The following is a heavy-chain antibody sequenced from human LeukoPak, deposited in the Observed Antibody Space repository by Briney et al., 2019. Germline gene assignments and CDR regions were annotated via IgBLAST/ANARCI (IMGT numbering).Heavy chain of an antibody. J-gene: IGHJ3*02. CDR1: GYTFTNYA. D-gene: IGHD4-23*01. Sequence: GASVKVSCKASGYTFTNYAIHWVRQAPGQRLEWMGWIIAGIGNTKYSQKFQDRVAITRDTSASTAYMELSSLRSEDTSVYYCARTQGVYYGGNFGAFDIWGQGTMVTVSS. V-gene: IGHV1-3*01. CDR3: ARTQGVYYGGNFGAFDI. CDR2: IIAGIGNT.